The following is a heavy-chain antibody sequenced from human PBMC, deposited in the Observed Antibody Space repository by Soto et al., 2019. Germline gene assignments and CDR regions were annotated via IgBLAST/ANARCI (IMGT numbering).Heavy chain of an antibody. D-gene: IGHD1-26*01. CDR1: GFTFSNYG. J-gene: IGHJ4*02. V-gene: IGHV3-30*18. CDR3: AKEARPVGAKGLDY. CDR2: ISYDGIVK. Sequence: QVQLVESGGGVVQPGRSLRLSCAASGFTFSNYGMHWVRQAPGNGLEWVAVISYDGIVKYYADSVEGRFTISRDNSKNTLSLQMNSLRAEDTSVYYCAKEARPVGAKGLDYWGQGTRVTVSS.